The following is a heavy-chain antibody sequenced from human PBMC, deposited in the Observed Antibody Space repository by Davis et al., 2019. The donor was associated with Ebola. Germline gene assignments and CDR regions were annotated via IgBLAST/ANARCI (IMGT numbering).Heavy chain of an antibody. CDR2: IDPSDSYT. D-gene: IGHD1-26*01. Sequence: KVSCKGSGYSFTSYWISWVRQMPGKGLEWMGRIDPSDSYTNYSPSFQGHVTISADKSISTAYLQWSSLKASDTAMYYCARTSYRSSSPTHYWYFDLWGRGTLVTVSS. J-gene: IGHJ2*01. CDR3: ARTSYRSSSPTHYWYFDL. V-gene: IGHV5-10-1*01. CDR1: GYSFTSYW.